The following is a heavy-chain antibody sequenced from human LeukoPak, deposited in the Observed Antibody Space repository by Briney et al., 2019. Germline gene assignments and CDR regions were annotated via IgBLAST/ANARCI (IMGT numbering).Heavy chain of an antibody. J-gene: IGHJ4*02. V-gene: IGHV5-51*01. CDR3: ARQFGGNSESDY. Sequence: GESLKISCKGSGYSFTSYWSGWVRQMPGKGLEWMGINHPSDADIRYSPSFQGQVTISTDKSISTAYLQWSSLKASGTAMYYCARQFGGNSESDYWGQGTLVTVSS. D-gene: IGHD4-23*01. CDR1: GYSFTSYW. CDR2: NHPSDADI.